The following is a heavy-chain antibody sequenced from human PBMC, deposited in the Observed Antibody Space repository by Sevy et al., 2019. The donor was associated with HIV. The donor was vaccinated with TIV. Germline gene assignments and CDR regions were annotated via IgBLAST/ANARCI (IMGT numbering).Heavy chain of an antibody. CDR3: VKGVYDFWSGRSDVFDI. D-gene: IGHD3-3*01. J-gene: IGHJ3*02. CDR2: ISGSGGST. CDR1: GFIFNTHA. V-gene: IGHV3-23*01. Sequence: GGSLRLSCAASGFIFNTHAMSWVRQAPGKGLEWVSGISGSGGSTYYADSVKGRFTISRDNSKNTLDVQMNSLRAEETAVYYCVKGVYDFWSGRSDVFDIWGQGTMVTVSS.